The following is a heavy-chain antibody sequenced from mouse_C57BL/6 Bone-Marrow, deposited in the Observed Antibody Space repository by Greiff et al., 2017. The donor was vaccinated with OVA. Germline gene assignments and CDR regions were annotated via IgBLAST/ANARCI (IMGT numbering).Heavy chain of an antibody. D-gene: IGHD2-5*01. CDR2: ISDGGSYT. J-gene: IGHJ2*01. Sequence: EVKLVESGGGLVKPGGSLKLSCAASGFTFSSYAMSWVRQTPEKRLEWVATISDGGSYTYYPDNVKGRFTISRDNAKNNLYLQMSHLKSEDTAMYYCARHSNYGFDDWGQGTTLTVSS. V-gene: IGHV5-4*03. CDR1: GFTFSSYA. CDR3: ARHSNYGFDD.